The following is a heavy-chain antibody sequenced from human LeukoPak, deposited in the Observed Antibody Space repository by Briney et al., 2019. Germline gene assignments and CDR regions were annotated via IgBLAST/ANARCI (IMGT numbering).Heavy chain of an antibody. J-gene: IGHJ6*03. CDR3: ARGGLGDFYYYYYMDV. CDR1: GGSLSRYY. CDR2: FYTGGST. Sequence: PSETLSLTCTVSGGSLSRYYGSWIRQPAGKGLGWLGRFYTGGSTNYNPSLKSRVNIPVDTSKDQFSLKLSSVTAADTAVYYCARGGLGDFYYYYYMDVWGKGTTVTISS. D-gene: IGHD1-26*01. V-gene: IGHV4-4*07.